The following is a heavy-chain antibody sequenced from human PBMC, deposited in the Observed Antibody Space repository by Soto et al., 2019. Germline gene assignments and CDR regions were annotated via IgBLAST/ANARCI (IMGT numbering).Heavy chain of an antibody. V-gene: IGHV3-21*01. J-gene: IGHJ4*02. CDR3: ARESEDLTSNFDY. Sequence: GGSLRLSCAASGFTFTRYSMNWVRQAPGKGLEWVSSISSTTNYIYYADSMKGRFTVSRDNAKNSVYLEMNSLSAEDTAVYYCARESEDLTSNFDYWGQGTLVTVNS. CDR2: ISSTTNYI. CDR1: GFTFTRYS.